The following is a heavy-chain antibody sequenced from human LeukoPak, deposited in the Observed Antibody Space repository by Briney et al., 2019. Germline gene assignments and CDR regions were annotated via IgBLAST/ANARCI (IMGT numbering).Heavy chain of an antibody. CDR2: IYYSGST. J-gene: IGHJ4*02. D-gene: IGHD6-13*01. Sequence: PSQTLSLTCTVSGGSISSGGYYWSRIRQHPGMGLERIGYIYYSGSTYYNPSLKSRVTISVDTSKNQFSLRLSSVTAADTAVYYCARRGVIAAAGKNYWGQGALVTVSS. V-gene: IGHV4-31*03. CDR1: GGSISSGGYY. CDR3: ARRGVIAAAGKNY.